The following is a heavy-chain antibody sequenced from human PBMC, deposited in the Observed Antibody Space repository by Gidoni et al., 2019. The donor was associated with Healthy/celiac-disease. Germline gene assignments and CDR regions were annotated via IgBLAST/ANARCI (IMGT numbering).Heavy chain of an antibody. D-gene: IGHD6-13*01. J-gene: IGHJ4*02. Sequence: RTYYRSKWYNDYAVSVKSRITINPDTSKNQFSLQLNSVTPEDTAVHYCARGSSSWYITFDYWGQGTLVTVSS. CDR2: TYYRSKWYN. CDR3: ARGSSSWYITFDY. V-gene: IGHV6-1*01.